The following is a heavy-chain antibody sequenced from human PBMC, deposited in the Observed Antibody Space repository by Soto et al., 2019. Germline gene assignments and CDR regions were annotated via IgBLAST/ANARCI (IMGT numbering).Heavy chain of an antibody. CDR3: ARCAGYDFWARLD. D-gene: IGHD3-3*01. CDR1: GGSISSDY. CDR2: IYYSGST. J-gene: IGHJ4*02. Sequence: SETLSLTCTVSGGSISSDYWSWIRQPPGKGLEWIGYIYYSGSTNYNPSLKSRVTISVDTSKNQFSLKLSSVTAADTAVYYFARCAGYDFWARLDWGQGTLVTVSS. V-gene: IGHV4-59*01.